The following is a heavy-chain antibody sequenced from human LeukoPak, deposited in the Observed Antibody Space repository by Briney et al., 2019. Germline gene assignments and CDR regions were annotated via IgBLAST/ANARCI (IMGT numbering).Heavy chain of an antibody. CDR2: IGSGGST. CDR3: GKFGGNYPGL. V-gene: IGHV3-23*01. Sequence: PGGSLRLSCTASGFTFSDYAMSWVRQAPGKGLEWVADIGSGGSTYYADSVKGRFTISRDNSKNTLYLQMNSLRADDTAVYYCGKFGGNYPGLGGQGTLVTVSS. CDR1: GFTFSDYA. D-gene: IGHD1-26*01. J-gene: IGHJ4*02.